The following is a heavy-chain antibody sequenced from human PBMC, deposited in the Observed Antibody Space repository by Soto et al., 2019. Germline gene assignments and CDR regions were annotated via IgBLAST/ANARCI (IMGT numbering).Heavy chain of an antibody. J-gene: IGHJ6*02. CDR3: AREKGSSWYRLGYFSGMDV. CDR1: GYTFTGYY. V-gene: IGHV1-2*04. Sequence: ASVKVSCKASGYTFTGYYMHWVRQAPGPGLEWMGWINPNSGGTNYAQKFQVWVTMTRDTSISTAYMELSRLRSDDRAVYYCAREKGSSWYRLGYFSGMDVWGQGTTVTVSS. CDR2: INPNSGGT. D-gene: IGHD6-13*01.